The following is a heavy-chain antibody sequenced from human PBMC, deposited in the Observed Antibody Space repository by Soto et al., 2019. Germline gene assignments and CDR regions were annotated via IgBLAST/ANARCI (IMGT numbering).Heavy chain of an antibody. CDR3: ARFGFTYYYDY. Sequence: GGSLRLSCAASGFTFSSYAMHWVRQAPGKGLEYVSAISSNGGSTYYANSVKGRFTISRDNSKNTLYLQMGSLRAEDMAVYYCARFGFTYYYDYWGQGTLVTVSS. D-gene: IGHD3-10*01. CDR1: GFTFSSYA. V-gene: IGHV3-64*01. J-gene: IGHJ4*02. CDR2: ISSNGGST.